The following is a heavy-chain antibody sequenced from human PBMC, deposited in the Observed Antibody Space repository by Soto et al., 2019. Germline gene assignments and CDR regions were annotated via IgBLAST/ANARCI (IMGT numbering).Heavy chain of an antibody. CDR3: ARERGASSPFDY. V-gene: IGHV1-8*01. D-gene: IGHD6-19*01. J-gene: IGHJ4*02. CDR2: MNPNSGNT. CDR1: GYTFTSYD. Sequence: QVQLVQSGAEVKKPGASVKVSCKASGYTFTSYDINWVRQATGQGLEWMGWMNPNSGNTGYAQKFQGRVTMTRNTSISTAYMELNSLRADDTAVYYCARERGASSPFDYWGQGTLVTVSS.